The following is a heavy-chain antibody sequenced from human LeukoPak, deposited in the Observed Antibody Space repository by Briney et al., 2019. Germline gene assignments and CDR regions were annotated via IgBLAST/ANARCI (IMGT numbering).Heavy chain of an antibody. J-gene: IGHJ4*02. Sequence: GGSLRLSCAASGFTFSSYAMSWVRQAPGKGLEWVSSISSSSSYIYYADSVKGRFTISRDNAKNSLYLQMNSLRAEDTAVYYCARDGGPTYYDFWSGYFDYWGQGTLVTVSS. V-gene: IGHV3-21*01. D-gene: IGHD3-3*01. CDR2: ISSSSSYI. CDR3: ARDGGPTYYDFWSGYFDY. CDR1: GFTFSSYA.